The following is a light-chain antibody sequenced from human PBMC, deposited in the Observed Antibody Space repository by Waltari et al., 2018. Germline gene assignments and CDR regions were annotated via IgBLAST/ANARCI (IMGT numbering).Light chain of an antibody. CDR3: CSYAGSSTSWV. CDR2: EGS. Sequence: QSALTQPASVSGSPGQSITISCTGTSSDVGSYNLVSWYQQHPGKAPKLMIYEGSKWPSGVSNRFSGPKSGNTASLTISGLQAEDEADYYCCSYAGSSTSWVFGGGTKLTVL. J-gene: IGLJ3*02. V-gene: IGLV2-23*01. CDR1: SSDVGSYNL.